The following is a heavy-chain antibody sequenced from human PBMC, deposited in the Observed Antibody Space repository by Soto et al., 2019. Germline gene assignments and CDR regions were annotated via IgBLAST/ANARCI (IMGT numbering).Heavy chain of an antibody. CDR1: GGSISSSSYY. J-gene: IGHJ5*02. V-gene: IGHV4-39*01. CDR3: ARVFRGYSYGPFDP. CDR2: IYYSGST. Sequence: LSLTPTVSGGSISSSSYYSGWVRQPPGEGREWIGSIYYSGSTYYNPSLKSRVTISVDTSKNQFSLKLSSVTAADTAVYYCARVFRGYSYGPFDPWGQGTLVTVSS. D-gene: IGHD5-18*01.